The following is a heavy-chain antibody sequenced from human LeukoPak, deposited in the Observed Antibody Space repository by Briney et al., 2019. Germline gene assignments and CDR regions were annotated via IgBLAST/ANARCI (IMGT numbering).Heavy chain of an antibody. J-gene: IGHJ6*03. CDR3: ARLPNEYDYVWGSYRYTSYYMDV. CDR1: GGSISSSSYY. Sequence: PSETLSLTCTVSGGSISSSSYYWGWIRQPPGKGLEWIGSIYYSGSTYYNPSLKSRVTISVDTSKNQVSPKLSSVTAADTAVYYCARLPNEYDYVWGSYRYTSYYMDVWGKGTTVTVS. CDR2: IYYSGST. V-gene: IGHV4-39*01. D-gene: IGHD3-16*02.